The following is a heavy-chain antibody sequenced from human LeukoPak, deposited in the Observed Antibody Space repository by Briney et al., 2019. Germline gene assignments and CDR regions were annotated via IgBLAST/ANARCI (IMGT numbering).Heavy chain of an antibody. V-gene: IGHV3-7*01. CDR3: ARALKDYYDSSGYYYSYAFDI. CDR1: GFTFSVSW. Sequence: PGGSLRLSCAASGFTFSVSWMSWVRQAPGKGLEWVANIKQDGSEKYYVDSVKGRFTISRDNAKNSLYLQMNSLRAEDTAVYYCARALKDYYDSSGYYYSYAFDIWGQGTMVTVSS. J-gene: IGHJ3*02. D-gene: IGHD3-22*01. CDR2: IKQDGSEK.